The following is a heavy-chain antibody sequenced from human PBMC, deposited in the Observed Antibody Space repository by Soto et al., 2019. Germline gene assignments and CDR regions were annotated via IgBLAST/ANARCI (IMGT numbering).Heavy chain of an antibody. V-gene: IGHV1-18*01. CDR3: ARDQSGYSSGRYSVY. J-gene: IGHJ4*02. CDR1: GYTFTSYG. Sequence: ASVKVSCKASGYTFTSYGISWMRQAPGQGLEWMGWISAYNGNTNYAQKLQGRVTMTTDTSTSTAYMELRSLRSDDTAVYYCARDQSGYSSGRYSVYWGQGTLVTVSS. D-gene: IGHD6-19*01. CDR2: ISAYNGNT.